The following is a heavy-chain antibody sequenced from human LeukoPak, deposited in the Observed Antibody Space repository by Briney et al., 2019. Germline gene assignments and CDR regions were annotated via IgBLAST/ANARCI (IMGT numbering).Heavy chain of an antibody. CDR2: INHSGST. J-gene: IGHJ4*02. D-gene: IGHD6-19*01. Sequence: SQTLSLTCAVYGGSFSSDYWSWSCQPPGNGLERIGEINHSGSTNYKPSLKSRVTISVDTSKNQFSLKLSSVTAADTAVYYCARASLRLEHAYYWGQGTLVTVSS. CDR3: ARASLRLEHAYY. V-gene: IGHV4-34*01. CDR1: GGSFSSDY.